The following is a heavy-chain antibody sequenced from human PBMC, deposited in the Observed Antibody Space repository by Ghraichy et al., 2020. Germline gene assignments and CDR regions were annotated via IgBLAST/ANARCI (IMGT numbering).Heavy chain of an antibody. Sequence: GGSLRLSCAASGFTVSSNYMNWVRQAPGKGLEWVSVTYSGGNTYYTDSVKGRFTISRDNSKNTLHLQMNSLRAEDTAVYYCARARGEGYDYSYYYYGMDVWGQGTTVTVSS. CDR3: ARARGEGYDYSYYYYGMDV. J-gene: IGHJ6*02. D-gene: IGHD3-3*01. CDR1: GFTVSSNY. V-gene: IGHV3-53*01. CDR2: TYSGGNT.